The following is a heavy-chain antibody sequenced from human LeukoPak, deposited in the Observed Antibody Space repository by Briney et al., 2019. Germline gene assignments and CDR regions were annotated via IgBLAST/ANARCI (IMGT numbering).Heavy chain of an antibody. D-gene: IGHD3-22*01. CDR1: GGSISSYY. CDR2: IYYSGCT. Sequence: SETLSLTCTVSGGSISSYYWSWIRQPPGKGLEWIGYIYYSGCTNYNPSLKSRVTISVDTSKNQFSLKLSSVTAADTAVYYCARLTPNSSGLDYWGQGTLVTVSS. CDR3: ARLTPNSSGLDY. J-gene: IGHJ4*02. V-gene: IGHV4-59*08.